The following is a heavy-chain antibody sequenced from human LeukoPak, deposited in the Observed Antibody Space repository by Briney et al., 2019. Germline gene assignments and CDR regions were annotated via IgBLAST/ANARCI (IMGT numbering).Heavy chain of an antibody. J-gene: IGHJ4*02. CDR1: GFTFSSYA. CDR2: ISYDGSNK. D-gene: IGHD4-17*01. Sequence: QAGGSLRLSCAASGFTFSSYAMHWVRQAPGKGLEWVAVISYDGSNKYYADSVKGRFTISRDNSKNTLYLQMNSLRTDDTAVYYCTRDDHGMTTVTTLDYWGQGTLVTVSS. V-gene: IGHV3-30-3*01. CDR3: TRDDHGMTTVTTLDY.